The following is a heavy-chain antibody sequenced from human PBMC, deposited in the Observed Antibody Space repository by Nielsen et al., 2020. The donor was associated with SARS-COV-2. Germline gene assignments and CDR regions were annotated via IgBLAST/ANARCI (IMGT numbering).Heavy chain of an antibody. Sequence: LRLSCTVSGGSISSGGYYWSWIRQHPGKGLEWIGYIYYSGSTYYNPSLKSRVTISVDTSKNQFSLKLSSVTAADTAVYYCAREREHDYSNFADYWGQGTLVTVSS. CDR1: GGSISSGGYY. J-gene: IGHJ4*02. CDR2: IYYSGST. V-gene: IGHV4-31*03. CDR3: AREREHDYSNFADY. D-gene: IGHD4-11*01.